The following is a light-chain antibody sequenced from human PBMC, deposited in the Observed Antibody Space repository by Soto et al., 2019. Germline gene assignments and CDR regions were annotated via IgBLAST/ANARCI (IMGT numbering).Light chain of an antibody. Sequence: EIVLTQSPATLSSFPGDRVTLSCRASQAVNTRLAWYQHRPGQAPRLLIYLASNRAAGVPARFSGSGSGTDFTLTISDVEPEDFATYYCQQYNSYSPLTFGGGTKVEIK. J-gene: IGKJ4*01. CDR1: QAVNTR. CDR3: QQYNSYSPLT. CDR2: LAS. V-gene: IGKV3D-11*01.